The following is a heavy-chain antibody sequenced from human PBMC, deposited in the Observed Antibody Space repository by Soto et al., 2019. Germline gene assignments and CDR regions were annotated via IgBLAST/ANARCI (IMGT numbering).Heavy chain of an antibody. J-gene: IGHJ4*02. Sequence: EVLLVESGGGLLEPGGSLRLSCAGSGFTFSDYYIDWVRQAPGKRLEWVGRSRDKGNSDSADYAASVKGTFTVSRDTSKNSLYLQMNSLKADDTALYYCARSIPGTTSFDSWGQGTLVTVSS. D-gene: IGHD1-7*01. CDR2: SRDKGNSDSA. CDR1: GFTFSDYY. V-gene: IGHV3-72*01. CDR3: ARSIPGTTSFDS.